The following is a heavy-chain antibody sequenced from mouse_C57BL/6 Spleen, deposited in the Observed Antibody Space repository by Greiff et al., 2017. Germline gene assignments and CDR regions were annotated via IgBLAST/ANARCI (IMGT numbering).Heavy chain of an antibody. CDR3: MIYYYGSAYFDY. D-gene: IGHD1-1*01. CDR2: IYPGNSDT. Sequence: VQLQQSGTVLARPGASVKMSCKTSGYTFTSYWMHWVKQRPGQGLEWIGAIYPGNSDTSYNQKFKGKAKLTAVTSASTAYMELSSLTNADSAVYYCMIYYYGSAYFDYWGQGTTLTVSS. CDR1: GYTFTSYW. J-gene: IGHJ2*01. V-gene: IGHV1-5*01.